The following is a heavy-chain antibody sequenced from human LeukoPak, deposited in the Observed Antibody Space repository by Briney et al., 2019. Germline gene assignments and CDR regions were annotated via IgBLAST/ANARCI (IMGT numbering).Heavy chain of an antibody. CDR3: ARVRCGDCYYFDY. V-gene: IGHV3-7*01. D-gene: IGHD2-21*01. CDR2: IRQDGSEK. Sequence: AGGSLRLSCAASGFTFSSYWMSWVRQAPGKGLEWVANIRQDGSEKYYVDSVKGRFTISRDNAKNSLYLQMNSLRAEDTAVYYCARVRCGDCYYFDYWGQGTLVTVSS. J-gene: IGHJ4*02. CDR1: GFTFSSYW.